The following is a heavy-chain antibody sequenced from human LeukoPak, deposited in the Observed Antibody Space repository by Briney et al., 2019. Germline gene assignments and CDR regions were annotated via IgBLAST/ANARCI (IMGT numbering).Heavy chain of an antibody. J-gene: IGHJ3*02. D-gene: IGHD2-2*01. CDR2: ISYAGSNK. Sequence: GGSLRLSCEASGFTFSSHSMPWVRQAPGKGLGWVAVISYAGSNKYYADSVKGRFTISRDNSKNTLYLQMNSLRAEDTAVYYCARASSTSTAFDIWGQGTMVTVSS. V-gene: IGHV3-30-3*01. CDR1: GFTFSSHS. CDR3: ARASSTSTAFDI.